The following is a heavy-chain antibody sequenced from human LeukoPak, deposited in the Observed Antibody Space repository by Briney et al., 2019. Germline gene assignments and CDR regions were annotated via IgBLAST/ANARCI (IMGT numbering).Heavy chain of an antibody. Sequence: GGSLRLSCAASGYTFTAYLIHWVRQAPGKGLECVAVMSSDGNAMFYTDSVKGRFTISRDNSKNTLYLKMNSLRAEDTAVYYCVRESEYYFDHSASFDYWGQGTLVTVSS. V-gene: IGHV3-30-3*01. D-gene: IGHD3-22*01. CDR3: VRESEYYFDHSASFDY. J-gene: IGHJ4*02. CDR2: MSSDGNAM. CDR1: GYTFTAYL.